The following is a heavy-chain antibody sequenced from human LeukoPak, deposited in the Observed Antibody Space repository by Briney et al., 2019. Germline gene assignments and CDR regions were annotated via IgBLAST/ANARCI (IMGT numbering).Heavy chain of an antibody. Sequence: PSETLSLTCTVSGGSISSSSYYWGWIRRPPGKGLEWIGSIYYSGSTYYNPSLKSRVTISVDTSKNQFSLKLSSVTAADTAVYYCARWRTTYYYDSGSYPHDAFDIWGQGTMVTVSS. CDR2: IYYSGST. CDR1: GGSISSSSYY. J-gene: IGHJ3*02. CDR3: ARWRTTYYYDSGSYPHDAFDI. V-gene: IGHV4-39*07. D-gene: IGHD3-10*01.